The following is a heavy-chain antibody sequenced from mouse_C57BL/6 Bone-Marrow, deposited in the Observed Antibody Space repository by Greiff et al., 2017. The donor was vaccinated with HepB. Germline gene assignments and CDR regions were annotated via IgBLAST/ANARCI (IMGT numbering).Heavy chain of an antibody. J-gene: IGHJ4*01. CDR3: ARPYYGSPLYAMDY. Sequence: ESGPGLVKPSQSLSLTCSVTGYSITSGYYWNWIRQFPGNKLEWMGYISYDGSNNYNPSLKNRISITRDTSKNQFFLKLNSVTTEDTATYYRARPYYGSPLYAMDYWGQGTSVTVSS. CDR2: ISYDGSN. D-gene: IGHD1-1*01. V-gene: IGHV3-6*01. CDR1: GYSITSGYY.